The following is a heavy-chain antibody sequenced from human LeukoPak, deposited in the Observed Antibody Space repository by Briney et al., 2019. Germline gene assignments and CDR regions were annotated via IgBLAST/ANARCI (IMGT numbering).Heavy chain of an antibody. D-gene: IGHD2-15*01. CDR2: IIPIFGTA. J-gene: IGHJ5*02. Sequence: SSVKVSCKASGGTFSSYAISWVRQAPGQGLEWMGRIIPIFGTANYAQKFQGRVTITTDESTSTAYMELSSLRSEDTAVYYCARVTFSVGGGSFGGFDPWGQGTLVTVSS. CDR3: ARVTFSVGGGSFGGFDP. V-gene: IGHV1-69*05. CDR1: GGTFSSYA.